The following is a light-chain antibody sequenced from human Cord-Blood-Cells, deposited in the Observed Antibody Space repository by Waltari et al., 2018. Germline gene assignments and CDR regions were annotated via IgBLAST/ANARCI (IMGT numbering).Light chain of an antibody. CDR1: SSDVGGYNY. Sequence: QSALTQPASVSGSPGQSITISCTGTSSDVGGYNYVSWYQQHPGKAPTLMLYDVSNRPAGGANRLSGSKSGNTASLTISGLQAEDEAEYYWSSYTSSSTYVFGTGTKVTVL. CDR3: SSYTSSSTYV. J-gene: IGLJ1*01. CDR2: DVS. V-gene: IGLV2-14*01.